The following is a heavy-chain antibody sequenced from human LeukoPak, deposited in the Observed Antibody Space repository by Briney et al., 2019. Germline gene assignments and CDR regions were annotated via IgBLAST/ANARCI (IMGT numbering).Heavy chain of an antibody. CDR1: GGSISSGGYY. Sequence: SETLSLTCTVSGGSISSGGYYWSWIRQHPGKGLEWIGYIYYSGSTYYNPSLKSRVTISVDTSKNQFSLNLTSVTAADTAVYYCAREGQYLADWFDPWGQGTLVTVSS. V-gene: IGHV4-31*03. J-gene: IGHJ5*02. CDR3: AREGQYLADWFDP. D-gene: IGHD4-11*01. CDR2: IYYSGST.